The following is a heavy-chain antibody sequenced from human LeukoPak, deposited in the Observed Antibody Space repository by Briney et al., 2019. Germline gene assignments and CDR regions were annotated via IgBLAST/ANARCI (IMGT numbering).Heavy chain of an antibody. CDR2: IYSGGST. V-gene: IGHV3-53*01. CDR3: TFNGDDFWSGYYNDY. J-gene: IGHJ4*02. D-gene: IGHD3-3*01. CDR1: GFTVSSNY. Sequence: GGSLRLSCAASGFTVSSNYMSWVRQAPGKGLEWVSVIYSGGSTYYADSVKGRFTISRDNSKNTLYLQMNSLRAEDTAVYYCTFNGDDFWSGYYNDYWGQGTLVTVSS.